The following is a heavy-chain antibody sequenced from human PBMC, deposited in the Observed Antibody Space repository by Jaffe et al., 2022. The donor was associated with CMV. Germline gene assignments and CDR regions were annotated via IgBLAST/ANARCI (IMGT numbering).Heavy chain of an antibody. Sequence: QVQLQQWGAGLLKPSETLSLTCAVYGGSFSGYYWSWIRQPPGKGLEWIGEINHSGSTNYNPSLKSRVTISVDTSKNQFSLKLSSVTAADTAVYYCARVRGWYIGYYYYGMDVWGQGTTVTVSS. CDR2: INHSGST. CDR1: GGSFSGYY. D-gene: IGHD6-19*01. V-gene: IGHV4-34*01. CDR3: ARVRGWYIGYYYYGMDV. J-gene: IGHJ6*02.